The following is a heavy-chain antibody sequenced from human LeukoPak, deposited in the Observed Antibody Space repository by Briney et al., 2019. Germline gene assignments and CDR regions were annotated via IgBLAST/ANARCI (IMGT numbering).Heavy chain of an antibody. CDR3: ARETIGYCSGGSCYPPGVFDY. Sequence: GGSLRLSCAASGFTVSSNYMSWVRQAPGKGLEWVAVISYDGSNKYYADSVKGRFTISRDNSKNTLYLQMNSLRAEDTAVYYCARETIGYCSGGSCYPPGVFDYWGQGTLVTVSS. V-gene: IGHV3-30-3*01. J-gene: IGHJ4*02. CDR2: ISYDGSNK. CDR1: GFTVSSNY. D-gene: IGHD2-15*01.